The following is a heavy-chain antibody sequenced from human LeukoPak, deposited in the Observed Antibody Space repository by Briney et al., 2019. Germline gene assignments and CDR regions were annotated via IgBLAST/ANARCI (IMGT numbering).Heavy chain of an antibody. CDR2: MYHSGST. Sequence: SETLSLTCAVSGYSISSGYYWGWIRQPPGKGLDWIASMYHSGSTYYNPSLKSRVTISVDTSKNQFSLRLSSVTAADTAVYYCARAYLRSLDYWGQGTLVTVSS. CDR1: GYSISSGYY. CDR3: ARAYLRSLDY. D-gene: IGHD3-3*01. J-gene: IGHJ4*02. V-gene: IGHV4-38-2*01.